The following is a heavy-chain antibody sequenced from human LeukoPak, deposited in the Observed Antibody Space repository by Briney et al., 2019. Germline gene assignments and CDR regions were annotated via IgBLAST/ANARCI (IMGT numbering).Heavy chain of an antibody. D-gene: IGHD3-9*01. Sequence: ASETLSLTCTVSGGSVSSTSYYWGWIRQPPGKGLEWIGSIHYSGTNYYNPSLKSRVTISVDTSKNQFSLKLISVTAADTAVHYCAKTFDILTGYAVFDPWGQGTLVTVSS. CDR1: GGSVSSTSYY. CDR3: AKTFDILTGYAVFDP. CDR2: IHYSGTN. J-gene: IGHJ5*02. V-gene: IGHV4-39*01.